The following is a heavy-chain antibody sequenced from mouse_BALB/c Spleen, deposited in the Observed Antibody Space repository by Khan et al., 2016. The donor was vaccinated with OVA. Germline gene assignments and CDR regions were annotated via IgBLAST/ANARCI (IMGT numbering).Heavy chain of an antibody. CDR2: IDPENGNT. Sequence: EVQLQQSGAELVRPGALVKLSCKASGFNIKDYYIHWVKQRPEQGLEWIGWIDPENGNTIYDPKFQGTANITADTSSNTAYLHFSSLTSEDTAVYYCARAGYSPWFAYWGQGTLVTVSA. CDR3: ARAGYSPWFAY. D-gene: IGHD2-3*01. J-gene: IGHJ3*01. V-gene: IGHV14-1*02. CDR1: GFNIKDYY.